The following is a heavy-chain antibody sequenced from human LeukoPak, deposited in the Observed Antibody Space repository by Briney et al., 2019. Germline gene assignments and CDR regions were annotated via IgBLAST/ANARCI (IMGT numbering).Heavy chain of an antibody. J-gene: IGHJ4*02. CDR2: ISWNSGSI. Sequence: GRSLRLSCAASGFTFDDYAMHWVRQAPGKGLEWVSGISWNSGSIGYADSVKGRFTISRDNAKNSLYLQMNSLRAEDTALYYCAKDKAVAATGFFDYWGQGTLVTVSS. D-gene: IGHD2-15*01. V-gene: IGHV3-9*01. CDR3: AKDKAVAATGFFDY. CDR1: GFTFDDYA.